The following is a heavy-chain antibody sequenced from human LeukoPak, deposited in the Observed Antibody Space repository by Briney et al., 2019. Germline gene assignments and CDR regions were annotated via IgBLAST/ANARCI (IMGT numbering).Heavy chain of an antibody. Sequence: SETLSLTCTVSGGSISSYYWSWIRQPPGKGLEWIGYIYTSGSTNYNPSLKSRVTISVDTSKNQFSLKLSSVTAADTAVYYCARVWAWAFDIWGQGTMVTVSS. CDR2: IYTSGST. V-gene: IGHV4-4*09. J-gene: IGHJ3*02. D-gene: IGHD1-14*01. CDR1: GGSISSYY. CDR3: ARVWAWAFDI.